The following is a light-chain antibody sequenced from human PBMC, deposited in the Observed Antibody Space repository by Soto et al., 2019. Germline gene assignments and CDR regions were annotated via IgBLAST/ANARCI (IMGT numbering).Light chain of an antibody. CDR3: CSYAGTTTFVV. V-gene: IGLV2-23*03. CDR2: EGT. Sequence: QSVLTQPASVSGSPGQSITISCTGTSSDIGSYNLVSWYQQHPGKAPKLIIYEGTKRPSRVSNRFSASKSGNTASLTISGLQAEDEADYHCCSYAGTTTFVVFGGGTKLTVL. CDR1: SSDIGSYNL. J-gene: IGLJ2*01.